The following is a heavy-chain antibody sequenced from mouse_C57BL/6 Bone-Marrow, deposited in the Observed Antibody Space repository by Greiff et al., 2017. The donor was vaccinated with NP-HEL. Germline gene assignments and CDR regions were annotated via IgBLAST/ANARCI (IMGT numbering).Heavy chain of an antibody. CDR3: AKRDYDVDY. J-gene: IGHJ2*01. CDR2: INPYNGGT. D-gene: IGHD2-4*01. CDR1: GYTFTDYY. V-gene: IGHV1-19*01. Sequence: EVQLQQSGPVLVKPGASVKMSCKASGYTFTDYYMNWVKQSHGKSLEWIGVINPYNGGTSYNQKFKGKATLTVDKSSSTAYMELNSLTSEDSAVYYCAKRDYDVDYWGQGTTLTVSS.